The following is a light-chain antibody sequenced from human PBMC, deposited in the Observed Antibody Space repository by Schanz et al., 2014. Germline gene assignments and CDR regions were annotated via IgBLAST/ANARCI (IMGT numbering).Light chain of an antibody. CDR2: DVS. V-gene: IGLV2-8*01. Sequence: QSVLTQPPSASGSPGQSVTISCTGTSSDVGGYNYVSWYQQHPGKAPKLMIYDVSNRPSGISNRFSGSKSGDTASLTVSGLQAEDEATYYCSSFEGRHNWVFGGGTKLTVL. CDR1: SSDVGGYNY. CDR3: SSFEGRHNWV. J-gene: IGLJ3*02.